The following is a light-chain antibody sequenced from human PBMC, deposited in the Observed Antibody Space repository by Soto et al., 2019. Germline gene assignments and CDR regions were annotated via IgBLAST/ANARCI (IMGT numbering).Light chain of an antibody. CDR3: QQRYSAPWR. J-gene: IGKJ1*01. CDR2: AAS. V-gene: IGKV1-39*01. Sequence: DLQMTQSPSSLSASVGDRVTITCRASQSISNYLNWYQQKPGKAPNLLIYAASSLQSGVTSRFSGRGSGTGFTLTIISLQPEDLATYLCQQRYSAPWRCGQGTNVEIK. CDR1: QSISNY.